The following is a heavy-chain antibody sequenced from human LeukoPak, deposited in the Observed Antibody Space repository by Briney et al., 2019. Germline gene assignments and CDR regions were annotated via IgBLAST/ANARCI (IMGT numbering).Heavy chain of an antibody. J-gene: IGHJ5*02. D-gene: IGHD3-10*01. CDR3: ARERYYGSGSSNWFDP. CDR2: ISAYNGNT. Sequence: ASVKVSCKASGYTFTSYGISWVRQAPGQGLEWMGWISAYNGNTNYAQKLQGRVTMTTDTSTSTAYMELRSLRSDDTAVYCCARERYYGSGSSNWFDPWGQGTLVTVSS. V-gene: IGHV1-18*01. CDR1: GYTFTSYG.